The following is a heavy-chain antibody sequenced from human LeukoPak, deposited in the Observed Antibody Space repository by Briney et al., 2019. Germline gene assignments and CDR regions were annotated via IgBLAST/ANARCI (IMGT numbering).Heavy chain of an antibody. V-gene: IGHV1-46*01. CDR2: INPSGGST. CDR1: GYTFTSYY. J-gene: IGHJ4*02. D-gene: IGHD2-8*02. Sequence: ASVKVSCKASGYTFTSYYMHWVRQAPGRGLEWMGIINPSGGSTSYAQKFQGRVTMTRDTSTSTVYMELSSLRSEDTAVYYCARTAGVIVSSDYWGQGTLVTVSS. CDR3: ARTAGVIVSSDY.